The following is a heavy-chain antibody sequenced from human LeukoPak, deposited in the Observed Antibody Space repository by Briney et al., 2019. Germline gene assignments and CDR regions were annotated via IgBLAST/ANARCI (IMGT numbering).Heavy chain of an antibody. CDR1: GFTFSSYS. CDR3: VRYASGSYAPFDY. J-gene: IGHJ4*02. D-gene: IGHD3-10*01. Sequence: GGSLRLSCAGSGFTFSSYSMNWVRQAPGKGLEWVSSISSSSDYIYYADSVKGRFTISRDNAKNSLYLQMNGLRVEDTAVYYCVRYASGSYAPFDYWGQGTMVTVSS. CDR2: ISSSSDYI. V-gene: IGHV3-21*01.